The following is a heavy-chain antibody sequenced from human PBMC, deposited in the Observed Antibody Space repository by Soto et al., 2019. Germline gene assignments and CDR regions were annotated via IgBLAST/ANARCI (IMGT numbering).Heavy chain of an antibody. V-gene: IGHV3-15*01. J-gene: IGHJ4*02. CDR3: TTVSMTLPLY. CDR2: IKSKKDGGTT. Sequence: EVQVVESGGGLVKPGGSLRLSCAASGFTFSTAWMSWVRQAPGKGLEWVGRIKSKKDGGTTDYAAPVKGIFTISRDDSENTLYLQINSLKTDDTAVYYCTTVSMTLPLYWGQGTLVTVSS. D-gene: IGHD3-22*01. CDR1: GFTFSTAW.